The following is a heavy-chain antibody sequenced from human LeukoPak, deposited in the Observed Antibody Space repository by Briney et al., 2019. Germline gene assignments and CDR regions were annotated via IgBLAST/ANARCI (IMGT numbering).Heavy chain of an antibody. CDR1: GFTFSSHA. V-gene: IGHV3-23*01. CDR3: ARDRAARSPYYYGMDV. CDR2: NSGSGGST. J-gene: IGHJ6*02. D-gene: IGHD6-6*01. Sequence: GGSLRLSCAASGFTFSSHAMSWVRQAPGKGLEWVSGNSGSGGSTYYADSVKGRFTISRDNSKNTLYMQMNSLRAEDTAVYYCARDRAARSPYYYGMDVRGQGTTVTVSS.